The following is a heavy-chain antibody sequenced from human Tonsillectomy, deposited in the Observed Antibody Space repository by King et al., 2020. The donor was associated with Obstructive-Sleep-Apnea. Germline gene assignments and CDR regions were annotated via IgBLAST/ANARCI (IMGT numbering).Heavy chain of an antibody. CDR2: IRSKANSYAT. D-gene: IGHD3-10*01. J-gene: IGHJ4*02. Sequence: VQLVESGGGLVQPGGSLKLSCAASGFTFSGSAMHWVRQASGKGLEWVGRIRSKANSYATAYAASVKGRFTISRDDSKNTAYLQMNSLKTEDAALYYCTSLDLRGSYYNFDYWGQGTLVTVSS. V-gene: IGHV3-73*01. CDR3: TSLDLRGSYYNFDY. CDR1: GFTFSGSA.